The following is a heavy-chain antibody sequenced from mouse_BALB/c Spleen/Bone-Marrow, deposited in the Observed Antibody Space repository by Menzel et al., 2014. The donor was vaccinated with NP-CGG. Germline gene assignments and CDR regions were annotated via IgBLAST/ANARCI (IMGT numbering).Heavy chain of an antibody. CDR2: IRGKANGYTT. J-gene: IGHJ2*01. CDR1: GFTFTDYY. D-gene: IGHD2-1*01. Sequence: EVKVVESGGGLVQPGGSLRLSCATSGFTFTDYYMSRVRQPPGRALEWLGFIRGKANGYTTEYSASVKGRFTTSRDNSQSIVYLQMNTLRTEDSASYYCARDDGNYHCFDYWGQGTTLTVSS. CDR3: ARDDGNYHCFDY. V-gene: IGHV7-3*02.